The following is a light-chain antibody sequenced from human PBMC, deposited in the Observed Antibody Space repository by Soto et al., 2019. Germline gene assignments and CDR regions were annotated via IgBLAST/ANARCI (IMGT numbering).Light chain of an antibody. CDR1: SSDVGSYNL. CDR3: CSWAGSNSFYF. V-gene: IGLV2-23*02. CDR2: EVS. J-gene: IGLJ1*01. Sequence: QSVLTQPASVSGSPGQSITISCTGTSSDVGSYNLVSWYQQLPGKAPKLIIYEVSKRPSGVSNRFSGSKSGNTASLTISGLQAEDDADYYCCSWAGSNSFYFFGTGTKVTVL.